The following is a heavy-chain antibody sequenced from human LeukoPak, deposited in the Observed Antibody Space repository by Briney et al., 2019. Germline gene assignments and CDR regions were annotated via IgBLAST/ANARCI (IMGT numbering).Heavy chain of an antibody. J-gene: IGHJ5*02. CDR1: GFTFSSYA. CDR3: AKVGSYDFWSGYYITGGWFDP. D-gene: IGHD3-3*01. Sequence: GGSLRLSCAASGFTFSSYAMSWVRQAPGKGLEWVSAISGSGGSTYYADSVKGRFTISRDNSKNTLYLQMNSLRAEDTAVYYCAKVGSYDFWSGYYITGGWFDPWGQGTLVTVSS. V-gene: IGHV3-23*01. CDR2: ISGSGGST.